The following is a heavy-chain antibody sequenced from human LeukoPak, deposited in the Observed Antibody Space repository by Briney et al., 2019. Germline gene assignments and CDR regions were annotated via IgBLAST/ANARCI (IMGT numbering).Heavy chain of an antibody. Sequence: ASVKVSCKVSGYTLTELSMHWVRQAPGQGLEWMGWINPNSGGTNYAQKFQGWVTMTRDTSISTAYMELGRLRSDDTAVYYCARAEMPATTKGGYFDYWGQGTLVTVSS. CDR1: GYTLTELS. V-gene: IGHV1-2*04. J-gene: IGHJ4*02. CDR2: INPNSGGT. CDR3: ARAEMPATTKGGYFDY. D-gene: IGHD5-24*01.